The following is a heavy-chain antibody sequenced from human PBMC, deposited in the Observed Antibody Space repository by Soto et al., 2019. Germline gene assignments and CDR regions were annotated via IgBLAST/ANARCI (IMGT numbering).Heavy chain of an antibody. D-gene: IGHD3-22*01. CDR3: ARDSLPFRAYYYDSSGSPQAGDAFDI. J-gene: IGHJ3*02. V-gene: IGHV1-18*01. CDR2: ISAYNGNT. Sequence: GASVKVSCKASGYTFTSYGISWVRQAPGQGLEWMGWISAYNGNTNYAQKLQGRVTMTTDTSTSTAYMELRSLRSDDTAVYYCARDSLPFRAYYYDSSGSPQAGDAFDIWGQGTMVTVS. CDR1: GYTFTSYG.